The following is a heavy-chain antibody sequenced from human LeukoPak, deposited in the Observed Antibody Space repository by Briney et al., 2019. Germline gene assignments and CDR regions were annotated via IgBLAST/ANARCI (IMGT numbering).Heavy chain of an antibody. CDR2: IYYSGST. Sequence: KASETLSLTCTVSGGAISSSSYYWGWIRQPPGKGLEWIGSIYYSGSTYYNPSLKSRVTISVDTSKHQFSLKLSSVTATDTGVFYCARGKTFYGMDVWGQGITVTVSS. J-gene: IGHJ6*02. CDR3: ARGKTFYGMDV. CDR1: GGAISSSSYY. V-gene: IGHV4-39*01.